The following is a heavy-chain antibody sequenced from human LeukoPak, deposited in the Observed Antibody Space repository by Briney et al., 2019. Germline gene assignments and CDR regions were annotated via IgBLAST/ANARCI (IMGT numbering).Heavy chain of an antibody. D-gene: IGHD3-10*01. CDR3: SGSGSYVDY. Sequence: SETLSLTCTVSGGSISSYYWSWIRQPPGKGLEWIGEINHSGSTNYNPSLKSRVTISVDTSKNQFSLKLSSVTAADTAVYYCSGSGSYVDYWGQGTLVTVSS. V-gene: IGHV4-34*03. CDR2: INHSGST. CDR1: GGSISSYY. J-gene: IGHJ4*02.